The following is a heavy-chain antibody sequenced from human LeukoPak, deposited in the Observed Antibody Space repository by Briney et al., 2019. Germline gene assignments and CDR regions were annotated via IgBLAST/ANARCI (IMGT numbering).Heavy chain of an antibody. D-gene: IGHD3-10*01. CDR1: GGTFSSYA. CDR2: IIPIFGTA. CDR3: ARALRVRGQYYYYYHGMDV. J-gene: IGHJ6*02. V-gene: IGHV1-69*13. Sequence: SVKVSCKASGGTFSSYAISWVRQAPGQGLEWMGGIIPIFGTANYAQKFQGRVTITADESTSTAYMELSSLRSEDTAVYYCARALRVRGQYYYYYHGMDVWGQGTTVTVSS.